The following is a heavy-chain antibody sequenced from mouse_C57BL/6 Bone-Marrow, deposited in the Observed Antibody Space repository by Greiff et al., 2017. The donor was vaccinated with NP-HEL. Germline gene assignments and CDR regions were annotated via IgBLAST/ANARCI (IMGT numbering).Heavy chain of an antibody. V-gene: IGHV1-82*01. CDR1: GYAFSSSW. CDR3: AKKGFPIHYGNSMDY. D-gene: IGHD2-1*01. CDR2: IYPGDGDT. Sequence: VQLQQSGPELVKPGASVKISCKASGYAFSSSWMNWVKQRPGKGLEWIGRIYPGDGDTNYNGKFKGKATLTADKSSSTAYMQLSSLTSEDSAVYFCAKKGFPIHYGNSMDYWGQGTSVTVSS. J-gene: IGHJ4*01.